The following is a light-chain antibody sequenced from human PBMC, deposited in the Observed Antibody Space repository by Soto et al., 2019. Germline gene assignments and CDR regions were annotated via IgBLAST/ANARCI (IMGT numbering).Light chain of an antibody. Sequence: DIQMTQSPSSLSASVGDRVTITCQASQDISNYLNWYQQKPGKATKLLIYDASTFETGIPSRFSGSGSGTDFTFTISSLQPDDVATYYCQQYHTLPLAFGGGTKVEIK. CDR3: QQYHTLPLA. J-gene: IGKJ4*01. CDR2: DAS. CDR1: QDISNY. V-gene: IGKV1-33*01.